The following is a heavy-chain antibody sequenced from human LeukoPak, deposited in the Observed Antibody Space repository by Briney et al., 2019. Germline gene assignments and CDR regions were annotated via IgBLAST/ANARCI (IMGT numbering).Heavy chain of an antibody. CDR1: GYTFTSYY. J-gene: IGHJ4*02. CDR2: INPSGGST. CDR3: ARNDILTANDY. V-gene: IGHV1-46*01. Sequence: ASVKVSCKASGYTFTSYYMHWVRQAPGQGLEWVGIINPSGGSTSYAQKFQGRVTMTRDTSITTAYMELSRLRSDDTAVYYCARNDILTANDYWGQGTLVTVSS. D-gene: IGHD3-9*01.